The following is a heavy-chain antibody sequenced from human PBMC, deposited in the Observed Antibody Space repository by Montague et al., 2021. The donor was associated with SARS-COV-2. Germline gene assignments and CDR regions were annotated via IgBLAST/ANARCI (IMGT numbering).Heavy chain of an antibody. Sequence: SETLSLTCTVSGGSISSYYWSWIRQPPGKGLEWIGYIYYSGSTNYNPSLKSRITISLGTSKNQFSLKLSSVTAADTAVYYCARGSYESLRYGMDVWGQGTTVTVSS. CDR2: IYYSGST. V-gene: IGHV4-59*13. CDR1: GGSISSYY. CDR3: ARGSYESLRYGMDV. D-gene: IGHD3-10*01. J-gene: IGHJ6*02.